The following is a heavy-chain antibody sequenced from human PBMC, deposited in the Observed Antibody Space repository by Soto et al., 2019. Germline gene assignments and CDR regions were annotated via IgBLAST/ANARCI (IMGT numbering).Heavy chain of an antibody. V-gene: IGHV5-51*01. CDR1: GYSFTSYW. D-gene: IGHD1-26*01. CDR3: ARLRTEGGVLSAFDI. J-gene: IGHJ3*02. CDR2: IYLGDSDT. Sequence: PGESLQISFKGSGYSFTSYWIGWVRQMPGKGLEWMGIIYLGDSDTRYSPSFQGKVTISADKSISTAYLQWSSLKASDTAMYYCARLRTEGGVLSAFDIWGQGTMVTVSS.